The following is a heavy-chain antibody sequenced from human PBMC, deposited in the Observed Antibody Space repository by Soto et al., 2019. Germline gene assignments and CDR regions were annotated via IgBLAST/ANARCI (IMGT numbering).Heavy chain of an antibody. CDR2: ISGSGGST. V-gene: IGHV3-23*01. D-gene: IGHD3-9*01. J-gene: IGHJ4*02. CDR1: GFTFSSYA. Sequence: GGSLRLSCAASGFTFSSYAMSWVRQAPGKGLEWVSAISGSGGSTYYADSVKGRFTISRDNSKNTLYLQMNSLRAEDTAVYYCARGGVNYDILTVYYKGFDYWGQGTLVTVSS. CDR3: ARGGVNYDILTVYYKGFDY.